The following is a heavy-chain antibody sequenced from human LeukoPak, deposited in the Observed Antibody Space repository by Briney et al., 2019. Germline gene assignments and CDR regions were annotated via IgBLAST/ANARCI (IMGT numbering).Heavy chain of an antibody. CDR2: IYYSGST. J-gene: IGHJ4*02. D-gene: IGHD1-26*01. V-gene: IGHV4-59*12. CDR1: GGSISSYY. CDR3: ASQRSFPFDY. Sequence: SETLSLTCTVSGGSISSYYWSWIRQPPGKGLEWIGYIYYSGSTYYNPSLKSRVTISVDTSKNQFSLKLSSVTAADTAVYYCASQRSFPFDYWGQGTLVTVSS.